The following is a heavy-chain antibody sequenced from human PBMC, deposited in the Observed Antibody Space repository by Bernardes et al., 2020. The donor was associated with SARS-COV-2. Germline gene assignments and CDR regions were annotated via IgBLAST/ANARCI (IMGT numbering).Heavy chain of an antibody. Sequence: GGSLRLCCAASGFSVSAYWMHWVRQAPGEGLVWVSRINEDGSVINYADSVKGRFTISRDIADNTLYLQMNSLRVDDTAVYYCARDFGGNSDYWGQGTLVTVSS. CDR3: ARDFGGNSDY. V-gene: IGHV3-74*01. CDR2: INEDGSVI. CDR1: GFSVSAYW. D-gene: IGHD2-15*01. J-gene: IGHJ4*02.